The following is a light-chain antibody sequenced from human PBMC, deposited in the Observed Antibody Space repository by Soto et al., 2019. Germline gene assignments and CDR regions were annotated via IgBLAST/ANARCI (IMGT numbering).Light chain of an antibody. J-gene: IGKJ4*01. V-gene: IGKV3-11*01. Sequence: EIVLTQSPATLSLSPGEGATLSCRASQSVSVHLAWYQQKPGQAPRLLIYDTSKRAAGIPARFSGSGSGIDFTLPISSLEPEDFALYYCQQRFDWPSPFGGGTKVEIK. CDR1: QSVSVH. CDR2: DTS. CDR3: QQRFDWPSP.